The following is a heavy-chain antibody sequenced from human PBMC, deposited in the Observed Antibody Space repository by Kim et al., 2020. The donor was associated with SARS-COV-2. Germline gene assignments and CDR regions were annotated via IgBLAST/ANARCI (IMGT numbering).Heavy chain of an antibody. D-gene: IGHD3-10*01. J-gene: IGHJ4*02. CDR3: ARVGRYGSGKIDY. V-gene: IGHV1-18*01. Sequence: QKLKGRVTMTTDTSTSTADMELRSLRSDDTAVYYCARVGRYGSGKIDYWGQGTLVTVSS.